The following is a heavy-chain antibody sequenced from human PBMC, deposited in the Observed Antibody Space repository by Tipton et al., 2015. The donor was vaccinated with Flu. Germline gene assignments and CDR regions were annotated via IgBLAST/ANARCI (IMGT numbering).Heavy chain of an antibody. Sequence: QLVQSGGGVVQPGRSLRLSCATSGFDFESFAMHWVRQAPGKGLEWVSLIRYDGSNKYYADSVKGRFTVSRDNSKNTLFLQLSSLRAEDTAVYYCARSPLDYTGHDLPDLHYYRLDFWGQGTTVIVSS. CDR3: ARSPLDYTGHDLPDLHYYRLDF. V-gene: IGHV3-33*01. CDR2: IRYDGSNK. CDR1: GFDFESFA. J-gene: IGHJ6*02. D-gene: IGHD5-12*01.